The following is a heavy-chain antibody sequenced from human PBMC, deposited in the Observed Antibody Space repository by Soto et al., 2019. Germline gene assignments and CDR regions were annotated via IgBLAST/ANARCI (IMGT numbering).Heavy chain of an antibody. CDR1: GDSVSSSNYY. Sequence: PSETLSLTCTVSGDSVSSSNYYWGWIRQPPGKGLEWIGSIYYGGSTFYNPSLKSRVTISVDTSKNQFSLRLSSVTAADTAVYYCSKTDYDYYGMDVWGQGTTVTVSS. CDR2: IYYGGST. V-gene: IGHV4-39*01. J-gene: IGHJ6*02. CDR3: SKTDYDYYGMDV.